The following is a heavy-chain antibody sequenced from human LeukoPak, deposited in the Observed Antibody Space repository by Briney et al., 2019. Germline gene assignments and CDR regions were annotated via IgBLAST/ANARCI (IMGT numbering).Heavy chain of an antibody. D-gene: IGHD5-18*01. Sequence: PGGSLRLSCVASGVTFSRYAINWVRQAPGKGLEWVSAISATGRRTDYAGSVKGRFSISRDNSKNTLYLQMHSLRAEDTAVYYCAINLRGGYNCGHGDYWGQGTLVTVSS. CDR3: AINLRGGYNCGHGDY. CDR1: GVTFSRYA. CDR2: ISATGRRT. V-gene: IGHV3-23*01. J-gene: IGHJ4*02.